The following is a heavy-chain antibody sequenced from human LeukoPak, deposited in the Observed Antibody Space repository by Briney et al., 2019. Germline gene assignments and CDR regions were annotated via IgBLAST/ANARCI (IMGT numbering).Heavy chain of an antibody. V-gene: IGHV4-59*01. CDR1: ADSISSYY. Sequence: PSETLSLTCTVSADSISSYYWSWIRQPPGKELEWIGYIYYTGSTNYNPSLKSRVTISVDTSKTHFSLTLTSLTAADTAVYYCATEAAGSGAFDYWGQGTLVTVSS. D-gene: IGHD6-25*01. J-gene: IGHJ4*02. CDR2: IYYTGST. CDR3: ATEAAGSGAFDY.